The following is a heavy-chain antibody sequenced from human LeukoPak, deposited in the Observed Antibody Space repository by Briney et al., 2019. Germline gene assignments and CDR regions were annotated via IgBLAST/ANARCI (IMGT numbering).Heavy chain of an antibody. V-gene: IGHV1-69*02. J-gene: IGHJ4*02. CDR3: AADKNVDIVATITYY. CDR2: IIPILGIA. Sequence: SVKVSCKASGYTFTGYYMHWVRQAPGQGLEWMGRIIPILGIANYAQKFQGRVTITADKSTSTAYMELSSLRSEDTAVYYCAADKNVDIVATITYYWGQGTLVTVSS. CDR1: GYTFTGYY. D-gene: IGHD5-12*01.